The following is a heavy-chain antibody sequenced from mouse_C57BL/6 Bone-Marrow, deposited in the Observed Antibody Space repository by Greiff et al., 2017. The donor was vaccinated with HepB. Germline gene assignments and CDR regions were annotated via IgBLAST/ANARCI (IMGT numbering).Heavy chain of an antibody. CDR1: GYTFTSYW. CDR2: INPSNGGT. CDR3: ARSHYYYGSSYYAMDY. D-gene: IGHD1-1*01. V-gene: IGHV1-53*01. J-gene: IGHJ4*01. Sequence: QVQLQQPGTELVKPGASVKLSCKASGYTFTSYWMHWVKQRPGQGLEWIGNINPSNGGTNYNEKFKSKATLTVDKSSSTACMQLSSLTSEDSAVYYCARSHYYYGSSYYAMDYWGQGTSVTVSS.